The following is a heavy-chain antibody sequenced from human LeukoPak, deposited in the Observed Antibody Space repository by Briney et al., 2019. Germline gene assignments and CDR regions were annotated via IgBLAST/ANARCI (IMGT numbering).Heavy chain of an antibody. D-gene: IGHD6-6*01. Sequence: GESLKISCKGSGYSFTSYWIGWVRQMPGKGLEWVGIIYPGDSDTRYSPSFQGQVTISADKSISTAYLQWSSLKASDTAMYYCARTKVFIAARRGSAFDIWGQGTMVTVSS. CDR3: ARTKVFIAARRGSAFDI. V-gene: IGHV5-51*01. J-gene: IGHJ3*02. CDR1: GYSFTSYW. CDR2: IYPGDSDT.